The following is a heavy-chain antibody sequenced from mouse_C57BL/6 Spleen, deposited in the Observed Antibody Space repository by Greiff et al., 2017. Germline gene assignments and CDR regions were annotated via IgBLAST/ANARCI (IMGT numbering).Heavy chain of an antibody. V-gene: IGHV1-54*01. D-gene: IGHD1-1*01. CDR3: AREGLDYGSSYGFDY. J-gene: IGHJ2*01. Sequence: VTLVESGAELVRPGTSVKVSCKASGYAFTNYLIEWVKQRPGQGLEWIGVINPGSGGTNYNEKFKGKATLTADKSSSTAYMQLSSLTSEDSAVYFCAREGLDYGSSYGFDYWGQGTTLTVSS. CDR2: INPGSGGT. CDR1: GYAFTNYL.